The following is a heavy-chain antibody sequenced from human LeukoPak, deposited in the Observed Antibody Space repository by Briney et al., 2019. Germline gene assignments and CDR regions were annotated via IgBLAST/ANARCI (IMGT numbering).Heavy chain of an antibody. CDR3: ASLRRDSSGWYYFDY. J-gene: IGHJ4*02. D-gene: IGHD6-19*01. V-gene: IGHV3-33*01. CDR1: GFTFRNYG. Sequence: GGSLRLSCAASGFTFRNYGMQWVRQAPGKGLEWVAVIWYDGSTRYYADSVKGRFTISRDNSKNALFLQMNSLRAEDTAVYYCASLRRDSSGWYYFDYWGQGTLVTVSS. CDR2: IWYDGSTR.